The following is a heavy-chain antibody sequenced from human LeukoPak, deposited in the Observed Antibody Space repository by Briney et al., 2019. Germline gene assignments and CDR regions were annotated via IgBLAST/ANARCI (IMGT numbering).Heavy chain of an antibody. CDR2: ISDRGST. CDR3: ARDVCSGGTCYLDY. CDR1: GDSMSNYY. J-gene: IGHJ4*02. Sequence: SETLSLTCSVSGDSMSNYYWTWIRQPPGKALESIGYISDRGSTYYSPSLKSRATISADTSKNQISLKLTSVTAADTAVHYCARDVCSGGTCYLDYWGRGTLVSVSS. D-gene: IGHD2-15*01. V-gene: IGHV4-59*01.